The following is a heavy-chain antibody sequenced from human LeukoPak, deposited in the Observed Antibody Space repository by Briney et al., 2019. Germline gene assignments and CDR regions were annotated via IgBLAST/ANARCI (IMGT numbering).Heavy chain of an antibody. J-gene: IGHJ3*02. D-gene: IGHD2-2*01. Sequence: GESLKISCKGSGYSFTSYWIGWVRQMPGKGLEWMGIIYPGDSDTRYSPSFQGQVTISADKSISTAYLQWSSLKASDTAMYYCASGGYCSSTSCYRANAFDIWGQGTMVTVSS. CDR2: IYPGDSDT. CDR1: GYSFTSYW. CDR3: ASGGYCSSTSCYRANAFDI. V-gene: IGHV5-51*01.